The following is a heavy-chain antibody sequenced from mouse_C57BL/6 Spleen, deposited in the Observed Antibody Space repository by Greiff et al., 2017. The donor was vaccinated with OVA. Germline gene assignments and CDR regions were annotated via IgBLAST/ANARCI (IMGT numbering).Heavy chain of an antibody. V-gene: IGHV5-4*01. CDR3: ARDNTITTPFAY. CDR1: GFTFSSYA. CDR2: ISAGGSYT. Sequence: EVTLMESGGGLVKPGGSLKLSCAASGFTFSSYAMSWVRQPPEKRLAWVATISAGGSYTYYPDNVKGRFTISRDNAKNNLYLQMSHLKSEDTAMYYCARDNTITTPFAYWGQGTLVTVSA. J-gene: IGHJ3*01. D-gene: IGHD1-1*01.